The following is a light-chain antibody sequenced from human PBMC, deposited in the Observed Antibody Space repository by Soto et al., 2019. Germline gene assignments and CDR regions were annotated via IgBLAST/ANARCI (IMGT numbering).Light chain of an antibody. J-gene: IGLJ2*01. CDR2: DVS. CDR3: SSYTSGSTPVV. V-gene: IGLV2-14*01. Sequence: QSVLTQPASVTGSPGQSITISCAGTSSDIGYYNYASWYQQHPGKAPKLIIYDVSSRPSGVSNRFSGSRSGNTASLTISGLQADDEADYYCSSYTSGSTPVVFGGGTQLTVL. CDR1: SSDIGYYNY.